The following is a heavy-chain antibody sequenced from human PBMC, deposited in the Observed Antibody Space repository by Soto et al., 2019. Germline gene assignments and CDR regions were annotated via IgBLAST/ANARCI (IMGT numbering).Heavy chain of an antibody. CDR3: TRDQGGSYDSWFDP. J-gene: IGHJ5*02. D-gene: IGHD1-26*01. CDR1: TFSMYS. V-gene: IGHV3-21*01. Sequence: EVHIVESGGGLVQPGGSLRLSCNFTFSMYSMDWVRQAPGKGLEWVASISSGGVYIKYADSVKGRFTISRDNAKNSVSLQMTSLRVDDTALYFCTRDQGGSYDSWFDPWGQGTLVTVSS. CDR2: ISSGGVYI.